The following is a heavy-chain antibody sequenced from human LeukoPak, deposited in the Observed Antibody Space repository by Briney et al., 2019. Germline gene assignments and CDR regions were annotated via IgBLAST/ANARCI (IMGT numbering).Heavy chain of an antibody. V-gene: IGHV4-59*01. D-gene: IGHD3-16*02. CDR1: GGSISSYY. J-gene: IGHJ5*02. CDR3: ARGWVYYDYVWGSYRSYNWFDP. Sequence: SETLSLTCTVSGGSISSYYWSWIRQPPGKGLEWIGYIYYSGSTNYNPSLKSRVTISVDTSKNQFSLKLSSVTAADTAVYYCARGWVYYDYVWGSYRSYNWFDPWGQGTLVTVSS. CDR2: IYYSGST.